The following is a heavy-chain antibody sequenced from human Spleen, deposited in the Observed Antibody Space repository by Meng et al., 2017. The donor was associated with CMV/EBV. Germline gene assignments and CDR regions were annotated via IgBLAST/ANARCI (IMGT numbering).Heavy chain of an antibody. CDR2: IYHSGNT. CDR1: GYSISSGYY. V-gene: IGHV4-38-2*02. D-gene: IGHD1-1*01. CDR3: ARDYNWNGWFDP. J-gene: IGHJ5*02. Sequence: SETLSLTCTVSGYSISSGYYWGWIRQPPGKGLEWIGSIYHSGNTYYNPSLKSRVTISEDTSKNQFSVKLSSVTAADTAVYYCARDYNWNGWFDPWGQGTLVTVSS.